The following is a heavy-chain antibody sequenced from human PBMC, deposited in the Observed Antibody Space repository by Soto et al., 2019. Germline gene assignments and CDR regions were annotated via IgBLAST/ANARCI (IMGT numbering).Heavy chain of an antibody. J-gene: IGHJ4*02. CDR3: VRALSKSLDY. V-gene: IGHV4-4*02. CDR2: IHYSGIT. Sequence: QVHLQESGPGLVKPSGTLSLTCAVSGASVSTSYWWGWVRQPPGKGLEWIGEIHYSGITNYNPSLKSRVTISLAKSTNHFSLGLNSVTAADTAVYYCVRALSKSLDYLGQGILVTVSS. CDR1: GASVSTSYW.